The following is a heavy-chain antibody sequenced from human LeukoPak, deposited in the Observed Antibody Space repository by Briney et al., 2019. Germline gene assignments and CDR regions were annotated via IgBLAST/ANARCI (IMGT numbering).Heavy chain of an antibody. CDR1: GFTLSNYD. V-gene: IGHV3-13*01. D-gene: IGHD6-19*01. CDR3: ARAVAGTHWFDP. Sequence: GGSLRLSCAASGFTLSNYDMHWVRHATGKGLEWVSGIDIPGNTYYPDSVKGRFTMSRESAKNSLYLQMNSLRAGDTAVYYCARAVAGTHWFDPWGQGTLVIVSS. CDR2: IDIPGNT. J-gene: IGHJ5*02.